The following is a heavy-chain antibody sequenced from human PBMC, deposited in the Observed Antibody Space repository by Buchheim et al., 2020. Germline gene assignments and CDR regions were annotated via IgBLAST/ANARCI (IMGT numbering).Heavy chain of an antibody. Sequence: QVQLQESGPGLVKPSETLSLTCTVSGGSISSYYWSWIRQPPGEGLEWIGYIYYSGSTNYNPPPKRRVTISSDTSKNQFSLNLSSVASADTAVYYCARDRYSYGYEDYWGQGTL. CDR1: GGSISSYY. J-gene: IGHJ4*02. CDR2: IYYSGST. CDR3: ARDRYSYGYEDY. V-gene: IGHV4-59*01. D-gene: IGHD5-18*01.